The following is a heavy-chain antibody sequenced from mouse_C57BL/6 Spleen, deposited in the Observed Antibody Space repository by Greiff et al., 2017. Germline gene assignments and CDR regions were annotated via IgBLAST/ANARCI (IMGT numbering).Heavy chain of an antibody. CDR2: IRNKANGYTT. V-gene: IGHV7-4*01. Sequence: EVQVVESGGGSVQPGASLRLSCAASGFTFTDYYMSWVRQPPGKAPEWLALIRNKANGYTTEYTASVKGRFTISRDNSQNILYLQMNTLRAEDSATYYCVKADLPDYDDAYWGQGTLVTVTA. D-gene: IGHD2-4*01. CDR3: VKADLPDYDDAY. J-gene: IGHJ3*01. CDR1: GFTFTDYY.